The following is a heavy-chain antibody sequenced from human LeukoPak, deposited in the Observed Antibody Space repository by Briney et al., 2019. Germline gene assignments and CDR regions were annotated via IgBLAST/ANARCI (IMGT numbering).Heavy chain of an antibody. J-gene: IGHJ4*02. V-gene: IGHV4-30-4*08. D-gene: IGHD3-22*01. CDR3: ARRPYDSSGYYFHYFDY. CDR2: IYYSGST. CDR1: GGSISSGDYY. Sequence: SQTLSLTCTVSGGSISSGDYYWSWIRQPPGKGLEWIGYIYYSGSTYYNPSLLRRVTISVDTSKNQFSLKLSSVTAADTAVYYCARRPYDSSGYYFHYFDYWGQGTLVTVSS.